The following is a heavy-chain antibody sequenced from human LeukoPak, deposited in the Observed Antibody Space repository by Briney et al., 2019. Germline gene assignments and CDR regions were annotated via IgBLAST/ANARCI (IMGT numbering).Heavy chain of an antibody. V-gene: IGHV4-59*01. CDR3: ARDDYRGVTNFDP. CDR2: ISYTGST. D-gene: IGHD3-10*01. Sequence: SETLCLTCTVSGGSISPYFWSWIRQPPGKGLEWIGHISYTGSTNYNPSLKSRVTISVDTSKNQFSLQLTSVTAADTAVYYCARDDYRGVTNFDPWGQGTLVTVSS. CDR1: GGSISPYF. J-gene: IGHJ5*02.